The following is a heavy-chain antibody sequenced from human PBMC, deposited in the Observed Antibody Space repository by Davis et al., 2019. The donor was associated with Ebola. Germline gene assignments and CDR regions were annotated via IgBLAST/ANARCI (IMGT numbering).Heavy chain of an antibody. V-gene: IGHV1-46*01. CDR1: GYTFTSYY. CDR2: INPSGGST. D-gene: IGHD4-23*01. CDR3: ARDPSYRYDYGGNSVRSDYFDY. Sequence: AASAKVSCKASGYTFTSYYMHWVRQAPGQGLEWMGIINPSGGSTSYAQKFQGSVTMTRDTSTSTVYMALSSLRSEDTAVYYCARDPSYRYDYGGNSVRSDYFDYWGQGTLVTVSS. J-gene: IGHJ4*02.